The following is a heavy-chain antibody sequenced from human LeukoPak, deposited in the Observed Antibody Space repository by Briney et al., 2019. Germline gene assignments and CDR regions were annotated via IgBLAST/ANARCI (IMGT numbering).Heavy chain of an antibody. CDR3: ARRYCSSTSCYGWDYYYMDV. Sequence: SVKVSCKASGGTFSSYAISWVRQAPGQGLEWMGGIIPIFGTANYAQKFQGRVTITADESTSTAYMELSSLRSDDTAVYYCARRYCSSTSCYGWDYYYMDVWGKGTTVTVSS. V-gene: IGHV1-69*13. J-gene: IGHJ6*03. CDR2: IIPIFGTA. CDR1: GGTFSSYA. D-gene: IGHD2-2*01.